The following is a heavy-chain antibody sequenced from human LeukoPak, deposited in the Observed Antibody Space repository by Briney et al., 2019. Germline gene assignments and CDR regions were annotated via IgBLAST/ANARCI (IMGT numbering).Heavy chain of an antibody. V-gene: IGHV1-3*01. J-gene: IGHJ4*02. Sequence: ASVKVSCKASGYTFTSYAMHWVRQAPGQRLEWMGWINAGNGNTKYSQKFQGRVTITRDTSASTAYMELSSLRSEDTAVYYCARERESCGYTYFDYWGQGTLVTVSS. CDR1: GYTFTSYA. CDR2: INAGNGNT. D-gene: IGHD5-18*01. CDR3: ARERESCGYTYFDY.